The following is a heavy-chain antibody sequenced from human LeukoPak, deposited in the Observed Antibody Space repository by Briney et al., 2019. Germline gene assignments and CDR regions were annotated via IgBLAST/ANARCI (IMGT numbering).Heavy chain of an antibody. CDR2: IKEDGSER. V-gene: IGHV3-7*03. D-gene: IGHD1-26*01. CDR3: AKDRGGSSELGDAFDV. Sequence: PGGSLRLSCAASGFTFSSYGMHWVRQAPGKGLEWVASIKEDGSERYYVDPVKGRFTISRDNAKNSLYLQMNSLRVEDTALYYCAKDRGGSSELGDAFDVWGQGTMVRVSS. CDR1: GFTFSSYG. J-gene: IGHJ3*01.